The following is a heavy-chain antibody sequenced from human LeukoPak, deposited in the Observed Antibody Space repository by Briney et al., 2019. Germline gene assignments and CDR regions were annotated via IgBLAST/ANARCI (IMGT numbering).Heavy chain of an antibody. CDR1: GGSFSGYY. CDR2: INHSGST. V-gene: IGHV4-34*01. CDR3: ARLDGSRYYYDSSGYYYFDY. J-gene: IGHJ4*02. D-gene: IGHD3-22*01. Sequence: SETLSLTCAVYGGSFSGYYWSWIRQPPGKGLEWIGEINHSGSTNYNPSLKSRVTISVDTSMNQFSLKLSSVTAADTAVYYCARLDGSRYYYDSSGYYYFDYWGQGTLVTVSS.